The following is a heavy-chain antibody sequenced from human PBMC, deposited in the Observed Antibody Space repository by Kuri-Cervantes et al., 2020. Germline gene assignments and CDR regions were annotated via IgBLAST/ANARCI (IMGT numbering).Heavy chain of an antibody. D-gene: IGHD5-12*01. CDR2: IYSGGST. J-gene: IGHJ4*02. CDR3: ARDEISGYGPVDY. V-gene: IGHV3-53*01. CDR1: GFTVSSNY. Sequence: GGSLRLSCAASGFTVSSNYMSWVRQAPGKGLEWVSVIYSGGSTYYADSVKGRFTIPRDNSKSTLYLQMNSLRAEDTAVYYCARDEISGYGPVDYWGQGTLVTVSS.